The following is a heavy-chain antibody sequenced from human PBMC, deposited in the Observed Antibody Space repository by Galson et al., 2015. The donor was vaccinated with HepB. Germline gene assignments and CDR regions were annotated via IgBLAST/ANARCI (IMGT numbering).Heavy chain of an antibody. D-gene: IGHD3-10*01. V-gene: IGHV4-61*02. J-gene: IGHJ6*02. CDR2: IYTSGST. Sequence: TLSLTCTVSGGSISSGSYYWSWIRQPAGKGLEWIGRIYTSGSTNYNPSLKSRVTMSVDTSKNQFSLKLSSVTAADTAVYYCARDLRVNYYGSGSYYGSMDVWGQGTTVTVSS. CDR1: GGSISSGSYY. CDR3: ARDLRVNYYGSGSYYGSMDV.